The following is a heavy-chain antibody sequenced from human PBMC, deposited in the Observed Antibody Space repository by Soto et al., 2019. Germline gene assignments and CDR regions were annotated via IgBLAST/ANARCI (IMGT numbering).Heavy chain of an antibody. Sequence: SVKVSCKASGGTFSSYAISWVRQAPGQGLEWMGGIIPIFGTANYAQKFQGRVTITADKSTSTAYMELSSLRSEDTAVYYCARDSYDSSGYSHPADYWGQGTLVTVSS. CDR3: ARDSYDSSGYSHPADY. J-gene: IGHJ4*02. CDR1: GGTFSSYA. V-gene: IGHV1-69*06. D-gene: IGHD3-22*01. CDR2: IIPIFGTA.